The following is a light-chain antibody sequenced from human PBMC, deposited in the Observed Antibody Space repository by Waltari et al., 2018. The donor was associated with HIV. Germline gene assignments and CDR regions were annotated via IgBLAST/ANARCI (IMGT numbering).Light chain of an antibody. J-gene: IGLJ1*01. Sequence: QSVLTQPPSASGTPGPRVTISCSGSSSNIGRNYVCWYQQLPGTAPKLLIYRNNERPSGVPDLFSGSKSGTSASLAISGLRSEDEADYYCAAWDDSLSGLYVFGTGTKVTVL. CDR3: AAWDDSLSGLYV. CDR1: SSNIGRNY. V-gene: IGLV1-47*01. CDR2: RNN.